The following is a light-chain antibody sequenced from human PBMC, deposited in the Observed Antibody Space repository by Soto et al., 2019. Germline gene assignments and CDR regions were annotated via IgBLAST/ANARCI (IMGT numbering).Light chain of an antibody. CDR1: QSVTDTY. CDR2: GAS. Sequence: EIVLTQSPGTLSLSPGERATLSCRASQSVTDTYLAWYQQKPGQAPRLLIYGASSRATGIPDRFSGSGSGTDFTLTISRLEPEDFAVYYCQLGYTFGQGTKLEIK. CDR3: QLGYT. V-gene: IGKV3-20*01. J-gene: IGKJ2*01.